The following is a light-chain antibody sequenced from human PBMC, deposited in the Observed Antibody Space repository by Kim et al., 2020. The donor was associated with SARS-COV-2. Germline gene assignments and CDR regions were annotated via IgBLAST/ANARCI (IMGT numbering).Light chain of an antibody. CDR3: QQYVNSLPT. J-gene: IGKJ4*01. Sequence: SPGENAPPSGRGSQSVISRYLAWYQQKPGQAPRLLIYGASTRATGIPDRFSGSGSGTDFTLTISRLEPEDFAVYFCQQYVNSLPTFGRGTKVDIK. CDR1: QSVISRY. V-gene: IGKV3-20*01. CDR2: GAS.